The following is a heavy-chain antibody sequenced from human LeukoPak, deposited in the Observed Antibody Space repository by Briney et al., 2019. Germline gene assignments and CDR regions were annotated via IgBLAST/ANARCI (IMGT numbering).Heavy chain of an antibody. V-gene: IGHV4-39*07. CDR3: ASTTRRERITMIVVVTNFDY. J-gene: IGHJ4*02. CDR1: GGSISSSSYY. CDR2: IYHRGNT. Sequence: SETLSLTCTVSGGSISSSSYYWGWIRQPPGKGLEWIGSIYHRGNTYYNPSLKSRVTISVDTSKNQFSLNLSSVTAADTAVYYCASTTRRERITMIVVVTNFDYWGQGTLVTVSS. D-gene: IGHD3-22*01.